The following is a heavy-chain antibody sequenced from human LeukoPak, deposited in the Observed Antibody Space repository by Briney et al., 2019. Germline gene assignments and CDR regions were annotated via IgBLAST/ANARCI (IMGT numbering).Heavy chain of an antibody. CDR3: AKGAISGSYSPDDAFDI. CDR1: GFTFSSYA. D-gene: IGHD1-26*01. CDR2: ISGSGGST. J-gene: IGHJ3*02. Sequence: GGSLRLSCAASGFTFSSYAMSWVRQAPGKGLEWVSAISGSGGSTYYADSVKGRFTISRDNSKNTLYLQMNSLRAEDTAVYYCAKGAISGSYSPDDAFDIWGQGTMVTASS. V-gene: IGHV3-23*01.